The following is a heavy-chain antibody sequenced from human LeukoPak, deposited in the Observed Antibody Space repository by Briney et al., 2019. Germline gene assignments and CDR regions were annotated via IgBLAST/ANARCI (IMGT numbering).Heavy chain of an antibody. CDR3: ARGAPEVTIFGAVSGGGGPRVRGAGAFDI. CDR1: GFTFSSYA. J-gene: IGHJ3*02. Sequence: GGSLRLSCAASGFTFSSYAMHWVRQAPGKGLEWVSVISYDGSNKYYEDSVKGRFTISRDNSKNTLYPQMNRLRGEDTGVYYCARGAPEVTIFGAVSGGGGPRVRGAGAFDIWGQGTMVTVSS. D-gene: IGHD3-3*01. CDR2: ISYDGSNK. V-gene: IGHV3-30-3*01.